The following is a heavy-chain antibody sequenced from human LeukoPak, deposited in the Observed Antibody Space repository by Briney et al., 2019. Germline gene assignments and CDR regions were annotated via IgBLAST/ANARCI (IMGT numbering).Heavy chain of an antibody. CDR1: GGSFSDYF. J-gene: IGHJ4*02. D-gene: IGHD3-16*02. CDR2: INHSGST. CDR3: ARASFPYDYVWGSYRYTPPYFDY. V-gene: IGHV4-34*01. Sequence: SETLSLTCAVYGGSFSDYFWTWIRQPPGKGLEWIGEINHSGSTNYNPSLKSRVTISVDTSKNQFSLKLSSVTAADTAVYYCARASFPYDYVWGSYRYTPPYFDYWGQGTLVTVSS.